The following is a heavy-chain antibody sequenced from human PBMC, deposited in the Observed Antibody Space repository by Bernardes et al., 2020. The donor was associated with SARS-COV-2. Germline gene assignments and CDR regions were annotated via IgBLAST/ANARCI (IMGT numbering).Heavy chain of an antibody. V-gene: IGHV3-21*01. CDR3: ARDSRDLYYYDSRPY. J-gene: IGHJ4*02. CDR2: ISSSSSYI. D-gene: IGHD3-22*01. Sequence: GGSLRLSCAASGFTFSSYSRNWVRQAPGKGLEWVSSISSSSSYIYYADSVKGRFTISRDNAKNSLYLQMNSLRAEDTAVYYCARDSRDLYYYDSRPYWGQGTLVTVSS. CDR1: GFTFSSYS.